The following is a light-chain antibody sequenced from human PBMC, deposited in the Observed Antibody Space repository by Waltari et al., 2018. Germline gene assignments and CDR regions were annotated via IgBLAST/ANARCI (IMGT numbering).Light chain of an antibody. J-gene: IGKJ3*01. CDR3: QQSSSSPIT. Sequence: DIQMTQSPSSLSAPVGDRVLITCRASQNITNYLNWYQQKPWKAPKLLIYASSNLQGGVPSRFSGDGSGTDFTLTISTLQPEDFATYYCQQSSSSPITFGPGTKVDVK. CDR1: QNITNY. V-gene: IGKV1-39*01. CDR2: ASS.